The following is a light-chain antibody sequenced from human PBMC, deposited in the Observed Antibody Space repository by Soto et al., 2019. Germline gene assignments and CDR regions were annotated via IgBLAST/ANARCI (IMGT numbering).Light chain of an antibody. V-gene: IGKV3-11*01. CDR2: DAS. J-gene: IGKJ4*01. CDR1: QSICDY. CDR3: QQRSSWLT. Sequence: ILLTQSPGTLSLSPGERSTLSCRASQSICDYLAWYQHKPAQAPRLLIYDASKRATGIPARFNGSGSGTDFTLTISTLEPEDFAVYYCQQRSSWLTFGGGTKVDIK.